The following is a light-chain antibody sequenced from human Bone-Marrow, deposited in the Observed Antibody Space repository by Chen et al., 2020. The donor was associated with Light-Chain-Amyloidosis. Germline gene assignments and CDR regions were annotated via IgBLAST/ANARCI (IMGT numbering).Light chain of an antibody. CDR1: SSNIGAPYD. J-gene: IGLJ3*02. V-gene: IGLV1-40*01. CDR2: GTM. Sequence: HSVLTQPPPVSGAPGQRVTISCTGSSSNIGAPYDVLWYQQLPGAAPTLLIYGTMTRPSRVPDRFSGSKSGTSASLAITGLQAEDEADYYCQSYDNSLSGWVFGGGTKLTVL. CDR3: QSYDNSLSGWV.